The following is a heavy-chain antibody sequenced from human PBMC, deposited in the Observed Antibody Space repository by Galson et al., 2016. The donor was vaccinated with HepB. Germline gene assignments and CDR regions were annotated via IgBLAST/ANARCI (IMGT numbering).Heavy chain of an antibody. V-gene: IGHV1-69*13. Sequence: SVKVSCKASGGSFSSNAISWVRQAPGQGLEWMGGIIPIFGTANYAQKFQGRVTITADESTRTVYMELSSLRSEDTAVYYCARDPVTTPPDYWGPGTLVIVSS. J-gene: IGHJ4*02. D-gene: IGHD1-14*01. CDR1: GGSFSSNA. CDR2: IIPIFGTA. CDR3: ARDPVTTPPDY.